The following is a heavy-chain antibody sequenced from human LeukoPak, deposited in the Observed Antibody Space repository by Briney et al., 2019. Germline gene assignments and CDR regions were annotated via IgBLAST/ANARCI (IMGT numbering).Heavy chain of an antibody. Sequence: ATVKVSCKASGYTFTTYGISWVRQAPGQGLERMGWISPYNGNTNYAQKLQGRVTMTTLTSTSTAYMEPRSLGSDDTAVYYCARDRAVVVAATDYWGQGTLVTVSS. V-gene: IGHV1-18*01. D-gene: IGHD2-15*01. J-gene: IGHJ4*02. CDR1: GYTFTTYG. CDR3: ARDRAVVVAATDY. CDR2: ISPYNGNT.